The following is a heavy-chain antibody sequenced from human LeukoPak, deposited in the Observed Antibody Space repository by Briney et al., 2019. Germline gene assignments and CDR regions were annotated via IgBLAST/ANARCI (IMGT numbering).Heavy chain of an antibody. CDR2: IHTTENT. CDR1: GGYIGSYY. CDR3: AREGDYGDYSKSFYYMDV. V-gene: IGHV4-4*07. Sequence: PSETLSLTCTVSGGYIGSYYCSWIRQPAGKGLEWIGRIHTTENTDYNPSLKSRVTMSVDMSTSQVSLTLTSVTAADTAVYYCAREGDYGDYSKSFYYMDVWGKGTTVTVSS. J-gene: IGHJ6*03. D-gene: IGHD4-17*01.